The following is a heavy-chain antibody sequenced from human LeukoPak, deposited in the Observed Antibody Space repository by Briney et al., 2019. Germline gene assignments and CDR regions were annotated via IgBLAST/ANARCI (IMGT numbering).Heavy chain of an antibody. D-gene: IGHD6-19*01. CDR1: GGSISSSSYY. CDR2: IYYSGST. J-gene: IGHJ3*02. Sequence: SETLSLTCTVPGGSISSSSYYWGWIRQPPGKGLEWIGSIYYSGSTYYNPSLKSRVTISVDTSKNQFSLKLSSVTAADTAVYYCARSSKTQWLSPGDGFDIWGRGTLVTVSS. V-gene: IGHV4-39*01. CDR3: ARSSKTQWLSPGDGFDI.